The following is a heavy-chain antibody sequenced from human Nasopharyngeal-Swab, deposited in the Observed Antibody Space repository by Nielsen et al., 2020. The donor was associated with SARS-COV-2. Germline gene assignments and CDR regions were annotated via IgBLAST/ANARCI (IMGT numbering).Heavy chain of an antibody. D-gene: IGHD1-7*01. Sequence: SETLSLTCAVYGGSFSGYYWSWIRQPPGKGLEWIGEINHSGSTNYNPSLKSRVTISVDTSKNQFSLKLSSVTAADTAVYYCARSFRGTTPQDAFDIWGQGTMVTVSS. CDR1: GGSFSGYY. J-gene: IGHJ3*02. CDR2: INHSGST. V-gene: IGHV4-34*01. CDR3: ARSFRGTTPQDAFDI.